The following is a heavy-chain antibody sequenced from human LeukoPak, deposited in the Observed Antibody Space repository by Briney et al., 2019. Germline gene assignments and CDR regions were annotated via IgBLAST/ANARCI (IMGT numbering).Heavy chain of an antibody. Sequence: PGGSLRLSCAASGFTFSGYSMNWVRQAPGMGLEWVASISSSNTYIHYADSVKGRFTISRDNAKNSLYLQMNSLRAEDTAVYYCARDGIVGDGRTSDYWGQGTLVTVSS. J-gene: IGHJ4*02. CDR1: GFTFSGYS. D-gene: IGHD3-22*01. CDR2: ISSSNTYI. CDR3: ARDGIVGDGRTSDY. V-gene: IGHV3-21*01.